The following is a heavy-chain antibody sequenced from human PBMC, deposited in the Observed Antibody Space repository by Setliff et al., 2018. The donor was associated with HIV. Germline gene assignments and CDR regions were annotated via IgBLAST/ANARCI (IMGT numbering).Heavy chain of an antibody. CDR2: ISSSTSYI. D-gene: IGHD3-10*01. Sequence: PGGSLRLSCAASGFTFSSYSMNWVRQAPGKGLEWVSCISSSTSYIYYADSVKGRFTISRDNAKNSLYLQMNSLRAGDTAVYYCARALYYYATTPALSSAFDIWGQGTMVTVSS. V-gene: IGHV3-21*01. CDR3: ARALYYYATTPALSSAFDI. CDR1: GFTFSSYS. J-gene: IGHJ3*02.